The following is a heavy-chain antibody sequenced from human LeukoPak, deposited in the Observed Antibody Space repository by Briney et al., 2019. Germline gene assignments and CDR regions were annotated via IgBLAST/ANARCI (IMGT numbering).Heavy chain of an antibody. Sequence: PGGSLRLSCAASGLTFSGYEMNWVRQAPGKGLQWVSYISSSGNKIYYADSVKGRFTISRDNAKNSLYLHMNSLRAEDTAVYYCVRGHLPQSTTKWDNWFDPWGQGTLVTVSS. D-gene: IGHD1-1*01. J-gene: IGHJ5*02. CDR3: VRGHLPQSTTKWDNWFDP. V-gene: IGHV3-48*03. CDR1: GLTFSGYE. CDR2: ISSSGNKI.